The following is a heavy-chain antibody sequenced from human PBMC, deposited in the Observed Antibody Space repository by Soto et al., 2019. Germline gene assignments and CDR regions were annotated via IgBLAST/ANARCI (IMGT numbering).Heavy chain of an antibody. D-gene: IGHD2-15*01. CDR1: GGTCVDHA. CDR2: ISGSGGST. J-gene: IGHJ6*03. V-gene: IGHV3-23*01. Sequence: SRGVAGGTCVDHAVSRIRQKQGKGLEWVSAISGSGGSTYSADPVKGRFTISRDNSKNTLYLKMTSLRAEDTAVYYCAKESNRQGSGVCDVWG. CDR3: AKESNRQGSGVCDV.